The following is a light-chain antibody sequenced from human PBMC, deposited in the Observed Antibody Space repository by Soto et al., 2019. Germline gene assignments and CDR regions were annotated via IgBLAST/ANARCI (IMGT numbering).Light chain of an antibody. V-gene: IGKV1-27*01. CDR3: QTYNSAPLT. Sequence: DVQMTQSPSSLSAFVGDRVTITCRASQGIAPYLAWFQQKPGKVPKLLIYATSTLQSGVPSRFSGSGSGTDFTLTISILQPEDVATYYCQTYNSAPLTFGGGTKVEIK. CDR1: QGIAPY. J-gene: IGKJ4*01. CDR2: ATS.